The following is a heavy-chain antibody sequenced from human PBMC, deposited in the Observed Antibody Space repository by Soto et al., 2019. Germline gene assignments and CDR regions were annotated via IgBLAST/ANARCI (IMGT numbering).Heavy chain of an antibody. D-gene: IGHD5-12*01. Sequence: ASETLSLTCTVSGGSISSGGYYWSWIRQHPGKGLEWIGYTYYSGSTNYNPSLKSRVNISVDTSKNQFSLKLSSMTAADTAVYYCARAGGYASPFSYWGQGIQVTVSS. V-gene: IGHV4-61*08. CDR2: TYYSGST. CDR3: ARAGGYASPFSY. CDR1: GGSISSGGYY. J-gene: IGHJ4*02.